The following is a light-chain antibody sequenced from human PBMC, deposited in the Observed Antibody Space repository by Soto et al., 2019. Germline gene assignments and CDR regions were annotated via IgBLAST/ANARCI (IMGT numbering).Light chain of an antibody. J-gene: IGLJ2*01. CDR3: RSYTSTGTLIV. CDR2: EVR. V-gene: IGLV2-14*01. Sequence: QSALTQPSSVSGSPGQSITISCSGSSGDIGGYNFVSWYQHLPGKAPKLIIFEVRFRPSGVSNRFSGSKSGDTASLTISKLLPEDEADYYCRSYTSTGTLIVFGGGTKLTVL. CDR1: SGDIGGYNF.